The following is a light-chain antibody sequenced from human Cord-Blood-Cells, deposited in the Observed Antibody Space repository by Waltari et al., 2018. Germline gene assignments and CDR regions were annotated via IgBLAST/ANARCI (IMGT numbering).Light chain of an antibody. CDR2: DVS. V-gene: IGLV2-14*01. Sequence: QSALTQPASVSGSPGQSITISCTGTSSDVGGYNYVSWYQQHPGKAPKLMIYDVSKRPSGVSTRCHGSKSGKTASLTISGLQAEDEADYYCSSYTSSSTVVFGGGTKLTVL. J-gene: IGLJ2*01. CDR3: SSYTSSSTVV. CDR1: SSDVGGYNY.